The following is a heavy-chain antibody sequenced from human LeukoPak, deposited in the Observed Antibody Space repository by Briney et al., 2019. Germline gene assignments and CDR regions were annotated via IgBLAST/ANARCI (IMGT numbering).Heavy chain of an antibody. D-gene: IGHD3-16*02. V-gene: IGHV3-7*01. CDR2: IKHDGSEE. Sequence: PGESLRLSCVASGLSISGQWMNWVRQAPGQGLEWVANIKHDGSEEYYVDSVKGRLTVSRDDGRNSVSLQMNSVRAEDTAVYYCGYTNNFYHWGQGTLVVVSS. J-gene: IGHJ4*02. CDR1: GLSISGQW. CDR3: GYTNNFYH.